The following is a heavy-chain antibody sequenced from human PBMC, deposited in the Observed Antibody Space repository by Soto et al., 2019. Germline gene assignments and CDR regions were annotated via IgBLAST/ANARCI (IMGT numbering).Heavy chain of an antibody. J-gene: IGHJ6*02. Sequence: KASGDTFSSYSISWVRQAPGQGLEWMGGIIPIFGTANYAQKFQGRVTITADKSTSTAYMELSSLRSEDTAVYYCARDPRPVDIVVVPAAPDGMDVWGQGTTVTVSS. CDR3: ARDPRPVDIVVVPAAPDGMDV. CDR1: GDTFSSYS. V-gene: IGHV1-69*06. D-gene: IGHD2-2*01. CDR2: IIPIFGTA.